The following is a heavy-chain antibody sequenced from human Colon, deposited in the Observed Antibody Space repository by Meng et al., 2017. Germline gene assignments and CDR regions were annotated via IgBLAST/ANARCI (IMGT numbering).Heavy chain of an antibody. J-gene: IGHJ4*02. CDR3: VRDLGGHDGY. CDR1: GFAFNTYW. CDR2: INPDGSHT. V-gene: IGHV3-74*01. Sequence: GESLKISCAASGFAFNTYWMHWVRQVPGKGLVWVSRINPDGSHTSHADSVKGRFTISRDNAKNTLFMQMSSLRAEDTAVYYCVRDLGGHDGYWGQGTLVTVSS. D-gene: IGHD5-12*01.